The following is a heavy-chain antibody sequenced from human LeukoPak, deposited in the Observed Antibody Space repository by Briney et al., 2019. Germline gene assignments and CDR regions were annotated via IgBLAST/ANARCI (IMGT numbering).Heavy chain of an antibody. CDR1: GFTFDDYG. V-gene: IGHV3-20*04. CDR3: ARVPDYRGFYYYYMDV. CDR2: INRNGGST. D-gene: IGHD4-11*01. Sequence: GGSLRLSCAASGFTFDDYGMSWVRQAPGKGLEWVSGINRNGGSTGYADSVKGRFTISRDNAKNSLYLQMNSLRAEDTALYYCARVPDYRGFYYYYMDVWGKGTTVTVSS. J-gene: IGHJ6*03.